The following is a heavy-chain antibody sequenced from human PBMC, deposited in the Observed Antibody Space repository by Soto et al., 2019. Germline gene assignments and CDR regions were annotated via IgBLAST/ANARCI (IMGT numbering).Heavy chain of an antibody. CDR3: AREGAIVPRFFDP. V-gene: IGHV2-5*01. J-gene: IGHJ5*02. CDR2: IYWNDAK. D-gene: IGHD1-26*01. CDR1: GFSLTTNGVG. Sequence: QITLKESGPTLVKPTETLTLMCTFSGFSLTTNGVGVGWIRQPPGKALEWLALIYWNDAKRYSPSLKSRLTIPKDTAKNQVFLTTPYLDPVYTATYYSAREGAIVPRFFDPWCQGTLVTVSS.